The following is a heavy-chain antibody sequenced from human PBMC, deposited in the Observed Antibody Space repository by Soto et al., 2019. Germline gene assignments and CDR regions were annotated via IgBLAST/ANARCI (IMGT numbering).Heavy chain of an antibody. V-gene: IGHV1-69*01. Sequence: QVQLVQSGAEVKKPGSSVKVSCKASGGTFSSYAISWVRQSPGQGLEWMGGIIPIFGTANYAQKFQGRVTITANESRSTAYMEMSSLRSEDTAVYYCARVLEQLYYYDGMDVWGQGTTVTVSS. CDR2: IIPIFGTA. D-gene: IGHD6-13*01. CDR3: ARVLEQLYYYDGMDV. CDR1: GGTFSSYA. J-gene: IGHJ6*02.